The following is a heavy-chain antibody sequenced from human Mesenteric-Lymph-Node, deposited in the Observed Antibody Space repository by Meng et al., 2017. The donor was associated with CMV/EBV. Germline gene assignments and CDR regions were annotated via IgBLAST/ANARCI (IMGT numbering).Heavy chain of an antibody. J-gene: IGHJ4*02. D-gene: IGHD3-3*01. Sequence: GGSLRLSCAASGFTFSSYWMHWVRQAPGKGLVWVSRINSDGSSTSYADSVKGRFTISRDNAKNTLYLQMNSLRAEDTAVYYCARARNVLRFLEWPSPPDYWGQGTLVTVSS. CDR3: ARARNVLRFLEWPSPPDY. CDR2: INSDGSST. V-gene: IGHV3-74*01. CDR1: GFTFSSYW.